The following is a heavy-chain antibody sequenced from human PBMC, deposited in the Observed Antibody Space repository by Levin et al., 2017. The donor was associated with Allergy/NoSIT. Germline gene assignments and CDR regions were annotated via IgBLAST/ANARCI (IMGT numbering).Heavy chain of an antibody. CDR3: ARLSRVDTIGASVHYYDY. V-gene: IGHV4-30-4*01. CDR1: GGSISSGDYY. CDR2: IYYSGST. Sequence: SETLSLTCTVSGGSISSGDYYWSWIRQPPGKGLEWIGYIYYSGSTYYNPSLKSRVTISVDTSKNQFSLKLSSVTAADTAVYYCARLSRVDTIGASVHYYDYWGQGTLVTVSS. J-gene: IGHJ4*02. D-gene: IGHD5-18*01.